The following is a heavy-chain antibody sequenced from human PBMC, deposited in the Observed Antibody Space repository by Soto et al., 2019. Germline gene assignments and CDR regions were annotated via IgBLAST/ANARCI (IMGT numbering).Heavy chain of an antibody. J-gene: IGHJ4*02. D-gene: IGHD2-2*01. CDR2: IYYSGST. Sequence: SETLSLTCTVSGGSISSHYWSWIRQPPGQGLEWIGYIYYSGSTNYNPSLKSRVTISVDTSKNQFSLKLSSVTAADTAVYYCARGRRKYQVPDVYYFDYWGQGTLVTVSS. CDR3: ARGRRKYQVPDVYYFDY. V-gene: IGHV4-59*11. CDR1: GGSISSHY.